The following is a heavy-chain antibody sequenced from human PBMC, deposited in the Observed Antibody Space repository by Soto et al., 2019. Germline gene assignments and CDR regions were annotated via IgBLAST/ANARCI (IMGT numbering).Heavy chain of an antibody. CDR2: INAGNGNT. CDR3: AREQSGEIMTMTDAFDI. CDR1: GYTFTSYA. J-gene: IGHJ3*02. V-gene: IGHV1-3*01. D-gene: IGHD3-16*01. Sequence: QVQLAQSGAEVQKPGASVKVSCKASGYTFTSYAIHWVRQAPGPRLEWMGWINAGNGNTQYSQKFQGRVTITRDTSASIAYMEVSSLRSEDTALYYCAREQSGEIMTMTDAFDIWGQGTMVTVSS.